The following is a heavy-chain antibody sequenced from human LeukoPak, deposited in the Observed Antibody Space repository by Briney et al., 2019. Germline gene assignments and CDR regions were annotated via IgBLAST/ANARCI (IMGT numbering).Heavy chain of an antibody. D-gene: IGHD5-18*01. Sequence: GGSLRLSCAASGFTFSVYRMNWVRQAPGKGLEWVSSISSSSSYIYYADSVKGRFTISRDNAKNSLYLQMNSLRAEDTAVYYCARADWDTAMIDYWGQGTLVTVSS. CDR3: ARADWDTAMIDY. V-gene: IGHV3-21*01. J-gene: IGHJ4*02. CDR1: GFTFSVYR. CDR2: ISSSSSYI.